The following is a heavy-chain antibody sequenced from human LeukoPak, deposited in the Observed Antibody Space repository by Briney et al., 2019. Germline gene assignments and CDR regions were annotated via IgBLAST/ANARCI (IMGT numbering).Heavy chain of an antibody. V-gene: IGHV3-23*01. CDR1: GFTFSSYA. D-gene: IGHD3-10*01. J-gene: IGHJ4*02. Sequence: GGSPRLSCAASGFTFSSYAMSWVRLAPGKGLEWVSGISGSGDGTYFADSVKGRFTISRDNSKNTVYLQMNSLRAEDAAVYYCAKDRNYYGSGSYYAYWGQGTLVTVSS. CDR3: AKDRNYYGSGSYYAY. CDR2: ISGSGDGT.